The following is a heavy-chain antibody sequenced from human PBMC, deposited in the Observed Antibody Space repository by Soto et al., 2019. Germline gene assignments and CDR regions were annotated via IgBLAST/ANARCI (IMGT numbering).Heavy chain of an antibody. J-gene: IGHJ6*02. CDR2: IWYDGSNK. V-gene: IGHV3-33*01. D-gene: IGHD2-2*01. CDR3: ARDTVVVPSAMPYYYGMDV. CDR1: GFTFSSYG. Sequence: GGSLRLSCAASGFTFSSYGMHWVRQAPGKGLEWVAVIWYDGSNKYYADSVKGRFTISGDNSKNTLYLQMNSLRAEDTAVYYCARDTVVVPSAMPYYYGMDVWGQGTTVTVSS.